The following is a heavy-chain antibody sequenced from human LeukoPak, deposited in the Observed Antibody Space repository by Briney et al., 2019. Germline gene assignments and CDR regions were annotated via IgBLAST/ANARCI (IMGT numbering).Heavy chain of an antibody. D-gene: IGHD3-9*01. J-gene: IGHJ4*02. CDR3: ARGDRVFDWSSLPNT. CDR2: MNPNSGNT. Sequence: ASVKVSCKASGYTFTSYDINWVRQATGQGLEWMSWMNPNSGNTGYAQKFQGRVTMTRNTSISTAYMELSSLRSEDTAVYYCARGDRVFDWSSLPNTWGQGTLVTVSS. V-gene: IGHV1-8*01. CDR1: GYTFTSYD.